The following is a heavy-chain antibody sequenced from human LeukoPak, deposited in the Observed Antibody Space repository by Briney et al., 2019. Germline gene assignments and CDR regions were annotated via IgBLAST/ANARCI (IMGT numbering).Heavy chain of an antibody. CDR1: GVSITSGSYY. J-gene: IGHJ4*02. D-gene: IGHD3-16*01. Sequence: AQTLSLTCSVSGVSITSGSYYWGWIRQSAGKGLEWIGRVHSSGDIYHNAAFRSRAAVSGDASKNQFSLQLNSVTAADTAVYYCARGASPKDAVFFDYWGQGALITVSS. CDR2: VHSSGDI. CDR3: ARGASPKDAVFFDY. V-gene: IGHV4-61*02.